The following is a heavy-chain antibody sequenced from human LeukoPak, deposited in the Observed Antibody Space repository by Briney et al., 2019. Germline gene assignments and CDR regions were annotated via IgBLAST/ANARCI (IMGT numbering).Heavy chain of an antibody. J-gene: IGHJ4*02. CDR1: GFTFSSYA. D-gene: IGHD3-9*01. CDR2: ISYDGSNK. CDR3: AREVYDILTSYHGYFDY. V-gene: IGHV3-30*04. Sequence: GGSLRLSCAASGFTFSSYAMHWVRQAPGKGLEWVAVISYDGSNKYYADSVKGRFTISRDNSKNTLYLQMNSLRAEDTAVYYCAREVYDILTSYHGYFDYWGQGTLVTVSS.